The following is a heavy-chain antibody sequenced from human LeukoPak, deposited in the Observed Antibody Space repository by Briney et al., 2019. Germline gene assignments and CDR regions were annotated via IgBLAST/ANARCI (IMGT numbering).Heavy chain of an antibody. CDR1: GYTFTSYA. V-gene: IGHV1-3*01. CDR2: INDGNGNT. D-gene: IGHD1-26*01. CDR3: TGRNS. Sequence: ASVKVSCKASGYTFTSYAMHWVRQAPGQRLEWMGWINDGNGNTKYSQKFQGRVTITRDTSASTAYMELSSLRSEDTAVYYCTGRNSWGQGTLVTVSS. J-gene: IGHJ5*02.